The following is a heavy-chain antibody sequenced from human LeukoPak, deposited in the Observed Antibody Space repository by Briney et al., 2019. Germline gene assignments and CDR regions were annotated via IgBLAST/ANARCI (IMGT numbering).Heavy chain of an antibody. CDR2: IIPIFGTA. CDR3: ARDRPYFYYDSSGYVPGVDY. J-gene: IGHJ4*02. CDR1: GGTFSSYA. D-gene: IGHD3-22*01. Sequence: ASVKVSCKASGGTFSSYAISWVRQAPGQGLEWMGGIIPIFGTANYAQKLQGRVTMTTDTSTSTAYMELRSLRSDDTAVYYCARDRPYFYYDSSGYVPGVDYWGQGTLVTVSS. V-gene: IGHV1-69*05.